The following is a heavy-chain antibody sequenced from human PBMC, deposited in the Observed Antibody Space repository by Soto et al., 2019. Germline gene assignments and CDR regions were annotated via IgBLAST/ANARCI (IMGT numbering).Heavy chain of an antibody. V-gene: IGHV3-23*01. CDR1: GFTFSNYA. Sequence: GGSLRLSCAASGFTFSNYAMSWVRQAPGKGLEWVSTINGGGSTTYYADSVKGRFTISRDNSKSRLDLQMNSLRAEDTAVYYCAKDRGRSFHYYFKDVWGKGTTVTVSS. D-gene: IGHD3-10*01. CDR2: INGGGSTT. CDR3: AKDRGRSFHYYFKDV. J-gene: IGHJ6*03.